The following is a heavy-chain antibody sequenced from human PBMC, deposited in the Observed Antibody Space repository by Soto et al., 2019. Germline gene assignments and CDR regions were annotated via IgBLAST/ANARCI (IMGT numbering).Heavy chain of an antibody. CDR2: INAGNGNT. Sequence: ASVKVSCKASGYTFTSYAMHWVRQAPGQRLEWMGWINAGNGNTKYSQKFRGRVTITRDTSASTAYMELSSLRSEDTAVYYCARVRISALAYGMDVWGQGTTVTVS. D-gene: IGHD2-15*01. CDR3: ARVRISALAYGMDV. V-gene: IGHV1-3*01. CDR1: GYTFTSYA. J-gene: IGHJ6*02.